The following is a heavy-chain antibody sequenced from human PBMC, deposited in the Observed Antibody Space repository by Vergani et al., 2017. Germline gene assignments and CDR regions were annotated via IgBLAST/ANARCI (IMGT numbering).Heavy chain of an antibody. J-gene: IGHJ3*02. Sequence: EVQLLESGGDLVQPGGSLRLSCAASGFSFTTYAMSWVRQAPGKGLEWVSTINTNGDYTRYGDSVKGRFTISRDNSKSTLYLQMNSLRAEDTAVYYCARDRGWNDPFDAFDIWGQGTMVTVSS. D-gene: IGHD1-1*01. CDR3: ARDRGWNDPFDAFDI. CDR2: INTNGDYT. CDR1: GFSFTTYA. V-gene: IGHV3-23*01.